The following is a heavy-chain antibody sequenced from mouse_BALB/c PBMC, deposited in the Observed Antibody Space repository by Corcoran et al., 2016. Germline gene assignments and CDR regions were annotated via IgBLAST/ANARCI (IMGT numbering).Heavy chain of an antibody. D-gene: IGHD2-5*01. J-gene: IGHJ3*01. V-gene: IGHV8-8*01. CDR2: IWWNDDK. Sequence: QVTLKESVPGILQPSQTHSLTCSFSGFSLSTSGMGVGWIRQPSGKGLEWLTHIWWNDDKRYNPALKSRLTISKDTSSNQVFHKIASVDTANTATYYCPRIRGYDSNYVPLAYWGQGTLVTGSA. CDR3: PRIRGYDSNYVPLAY. CDR1: GFSLSTSGMG.